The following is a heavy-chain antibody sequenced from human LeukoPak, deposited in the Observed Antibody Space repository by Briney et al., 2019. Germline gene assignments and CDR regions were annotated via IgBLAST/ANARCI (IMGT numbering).Heavy chain of an antibody. Sequence: GGSLRLSCAASGFTFSSYAMSWVRQAPGKGLEWVSAISGSGGSTYYADSVKGRFTISRDNSKNTPYLQMNSLRAEDTAVYYCAGRKWIQLWLFDYWGQGTLVTVSS. CDR2: ISGSGGST. D-gene: IGHD5-18*01. CDR3: AGRKWIQLWLFDY. CDR1: GFTFSSYA. J-gene: IGHJ4*02. V-gene: IGHV3-23*01.